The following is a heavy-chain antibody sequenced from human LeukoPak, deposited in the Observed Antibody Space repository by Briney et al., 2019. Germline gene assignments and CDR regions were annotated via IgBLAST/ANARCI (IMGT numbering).Heavy chain of an antibody. CDR3: ARDSVLRYFDWLYYYGMDV. Sequence: GGSLRLSCAASGFTFSSYWMSWVSQAPGKGLEWVANIKQDGSEKYYVDSVKGRFTISRDNAKNSLYLQMNSLRAEDTAVYYCARDSVLRYFDWLYYYGMDVWGQGTTVTVSS. V-gene: IGHV3-7*04. J-gene: IGHJ6*02. D-gene: IGHD3-9*01. CDR1: GFTFSSYW. CDR2: IKQDGSEK.